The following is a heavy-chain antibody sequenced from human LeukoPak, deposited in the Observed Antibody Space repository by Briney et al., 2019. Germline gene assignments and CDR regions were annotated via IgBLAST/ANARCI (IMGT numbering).Heavy chain of an antibody. D-gene: IGHD5-18*01. CDR2: ISYDGNDK. V-gene: IGHV3-30-3*01. J-gene: IGHJ4*02. Sequence: GRSLRLSCTASGFTFSNYAMHWVRQAPGKGLEWVAIISYDGNDKYYTDSVKGRFTISRDKSKNTLYLQMNSLRAEDTAVYYCARDRDTAMGLWGQGTLVTVSS. CDR3: ARDRDTAMGL. CDR1: GFTFSNYA.